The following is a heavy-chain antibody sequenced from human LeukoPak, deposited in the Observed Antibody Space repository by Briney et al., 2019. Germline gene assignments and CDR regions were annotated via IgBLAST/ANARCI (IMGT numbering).Heavy chain of an antibody. D-gene: IGHD3-9*01. Sequence: RGSLRLSCAASGFTFSSYSMNWVRQAPGQGLEWVSSISSSSSYRYYADSVKGRFTISRDNAKTSLYLQMHSLRAEDTAVYYCARSRGAMTGYYDAFDIWGQGTMVTVSS. CDR1: GFTFSSYS. V-gene: IGHV3-21*01. J-gene: IGHJ3*02. CDR2: ISSSSSYR. CDR3: ARSRGAMTGYYDAFDI.